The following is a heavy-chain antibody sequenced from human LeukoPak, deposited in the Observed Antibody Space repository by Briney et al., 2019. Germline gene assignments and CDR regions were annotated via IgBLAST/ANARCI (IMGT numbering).Heavy chain of an antibody. CDR3: AFGSATTDAFGI. J-gene: IGHJ3*02. CDR1: GDSVSSNIAA. Sequence: SQTLSLTCAISGDSVSSNIAASNWIRQSPSRGLEWLGRTYYRSKWYNDYAVSVKSRINITPDTSKNQFSPQLNSVTPEDTAVYYCAFGSATTDAFGIWGQGTMVTVSS. V-gene: IGHV6-1*01. CDR2: TYYRSKWYN. D-gene: IGHD5-12*01.